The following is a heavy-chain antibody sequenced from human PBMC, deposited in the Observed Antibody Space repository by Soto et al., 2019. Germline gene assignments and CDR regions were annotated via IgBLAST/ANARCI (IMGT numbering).Heavy chain of an antibody. CDR1: GYSFSDYW. Sequence: GESLKISCKASGYSFSDYWIAWVRQMPGKGLEWVGIIFPGDSDTAYSPSFQGRVTIPADKSITTAYLQWSSLKASDTAMYYCARRFRYRYRARKDYWGQGSMVTVSS. D-gene: IGHD5-18*01. CDR3: ARRFRYRYRARKDY. J-gene: IGHJ4*02. CDR2: IFPGDSDT. V-gene: IGHV5-51*01.